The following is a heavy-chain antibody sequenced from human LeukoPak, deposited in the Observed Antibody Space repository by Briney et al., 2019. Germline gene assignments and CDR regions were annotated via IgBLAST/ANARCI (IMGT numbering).Heavy chain of an antibody. J-gene: IGHJ4*02. CDR2: IYYSGST. V-gene: IGHV4-39*01. D-gene: IGHD5-12*01. CDR1: GGSISSSSYY. CDR3: ARLSSGYDLYYFDY. Sequence: SETLSLTCTVSGGSISSSSYYWGWIRQPPGKGLEWIGSIYYSGSTYYNPSLKSRVTISVDTSKNQFSLKRSSVTAADTAVYYCARLSSGYDLYYFDYWGQGTLVTVSS.